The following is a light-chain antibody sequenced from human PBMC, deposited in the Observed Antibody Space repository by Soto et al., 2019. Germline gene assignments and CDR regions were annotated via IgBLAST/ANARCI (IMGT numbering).Light chain of an antibody. V-gene: IGLV2-11*01. CDR2: DVS. Sequence: QSVLTQPRSVSGCPGQSVTISCTGTRSDVGGYNYVSWYQQHPGKAPKLIIYDVSKRPSGVPDRFSGSKSGNTASLSISGLQAEDEADYYCCSYAGRYTYVFGTGTKVTVL. CDR3: CSYAGRYTYV. CDR1: RSDVGGYNY. J-gene: IGLJ1*01.